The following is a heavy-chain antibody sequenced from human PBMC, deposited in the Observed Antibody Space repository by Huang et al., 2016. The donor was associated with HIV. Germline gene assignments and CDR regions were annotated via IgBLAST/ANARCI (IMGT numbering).Heavy chain of an antibody. D-gene: IGHD3-22*01. CDR2: SNSDGRSS. V-gene: IGHV3-74*01. CDR1: GFTFSSYW. Sequence: EVQLVESGGGLVQPGGSLRLSCAVSGFTFSSYWLHWVRQAPGKGLVWGSRSNSDGRSSGYADSFKGRVTSSRDNAKNTLYLEMNSLIAEDTAVYYCVRDPRIQSWLNYFDYWGQGTLVSVSS. CDR3: VRDPRIQSWLNYFDY. J-gene: IGHJ4*02.